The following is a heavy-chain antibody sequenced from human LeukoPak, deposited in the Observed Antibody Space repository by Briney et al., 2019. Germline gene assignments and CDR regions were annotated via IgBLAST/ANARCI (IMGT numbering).Heavy chain of an antibody. V-gene: IGHV3-74*01. CDR2: ISTEVNTA. CDR3: ARDYVDTANFYYGLDV. J-gene: IGHJ6*02. CDR1: GFTFSEYW. D-gene: IGHD5-18*01. Sequence: GGSLRLSCTASGFTFSEYWMHWVRQVPGKGLVWVSRISTEVNTASYADSVKGRFIIYRDNAKNTLYLQMRSLRAEDTGVYYCARDYVDTANFYYGLDVWGQGTTVTVAS.